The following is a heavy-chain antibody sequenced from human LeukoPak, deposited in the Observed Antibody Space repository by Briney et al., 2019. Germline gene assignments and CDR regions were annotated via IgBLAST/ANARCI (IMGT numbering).Heavy chain of an antibody. CDR3: ARGGITMMVGAFDI. CDR2: IYTSGTT. V-gene: IGHV4-4*07. Sequence: PSETLSLTCTVSGSSISSYYWSWIRQPAGKRLEWIGRIYTSGTTSYNPSLKSRVTMSLDTAKNQFSLKLGPVTAADTAVYYCARGGITMMVGAFDIWGQGTMVTVSS. D-gene: IGHD3-22*01. J-gene: IGHJ3*02. CDR1: GSSISSYY.